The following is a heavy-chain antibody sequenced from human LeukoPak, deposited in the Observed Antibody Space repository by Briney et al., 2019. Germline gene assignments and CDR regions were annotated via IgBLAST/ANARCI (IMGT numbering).Heavy chain of an antibody. CDR2: IYYGGST. CDR3: ARDQSRWFDP. V-gene: IGHV4-59*01. Sequence: SETLSLTCTVSGGSISSYYWSWIRQPPGKGLEWIGYIYYGGSTNYNPSLKSRVTISVDTSKNQFSLKLSSVTAADTAVYYCARDQSRWFDPWGQGTLVTVSS. CDR1: GGSISSYY. J-gene: IGHJ5*02.